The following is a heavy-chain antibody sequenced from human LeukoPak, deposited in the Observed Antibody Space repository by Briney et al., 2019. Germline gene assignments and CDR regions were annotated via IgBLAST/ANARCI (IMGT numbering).Heavy chain of an antibody. V-gene: IGHV3-21*01. CDR3: ARADCSSSTCYLRRSWFDP. D-gene: IGHD2-2*01. J-gene: IGHJ5*02. CDR1: GFTLSNYD. Sequence: PGGSLRLFCAASGFTLSNYDMNWVSQAPGKGLEWVSSISTSSRYIYYKDSVRGRFTISRDDAKNSLYLEMNSLRAEDTAVYYCARADCSSSTCYLRRSWFDPWGQGTLVTVSS. CDR2: ISTSSRYI.